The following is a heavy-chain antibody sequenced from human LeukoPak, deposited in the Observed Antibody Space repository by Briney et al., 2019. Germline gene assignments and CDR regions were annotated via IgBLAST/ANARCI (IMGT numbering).Heavy chain of an antibody. Sequence: GGSLRLSCAASGFTFSSYVMSWVRQAPGKGLEWVSAISGSGGRTYYADSVKGRFTISRDNAKDSLYLQMNSLRAQDTAVYYCARANSLGYWGQGTLVTVSS. CDR3: ARANSLGY. D-gene: IGHD2/OR15-2a*01. V-gene: IGHV3-23*01. CDR1: GFTFSSYV. CDR2: ISGSGGRT. J-gene: IGHJ4*02.